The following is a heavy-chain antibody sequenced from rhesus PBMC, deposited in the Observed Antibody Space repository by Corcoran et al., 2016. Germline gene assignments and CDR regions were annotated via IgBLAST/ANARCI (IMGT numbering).Heavy chain of an antibody. J-gene: IGHJ6*01. CDR3: ARGYSSGWSYNYGLDS. CDR2: IYGSGGGT. Sequence: QVQLQESGPGLVKPSETLSLTCAVSGGSISDDYYWSWIRQPPGKGLEWIGYIYGSGGGTNYNPSRKKRVTSAIDTAKNQFALKRSSVSAADTDVYDCARGYSSGWSYNYGLDSWGQGVVVTVSS. V-gene: IGHV4-106*01. D-gene: IGHD6S26*01. CDR1: GGSISDDYY.